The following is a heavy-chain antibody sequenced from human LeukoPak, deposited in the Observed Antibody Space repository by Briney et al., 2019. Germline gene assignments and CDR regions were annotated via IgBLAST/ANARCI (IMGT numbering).Heavy chain of an antibody. CDR2: IRSRRSAI. Sequence: GGSLRLSCAATGFTFSSYTMNRVRQAPGKGLEWVSQIRSRRSAIYYVDSVKGRFTISRDNAKNSLYLQMNSLRAEDTAVYYCARDSPQALAILHAFDIWGHGTMITVSS. V-gene: IGHV3-48*01. CDR3: ARDSPQALAILHAFDI. J-gene: IGHJ3*02. CDR1: GFTFSSYT. D-gene: IGHD5-12*01.